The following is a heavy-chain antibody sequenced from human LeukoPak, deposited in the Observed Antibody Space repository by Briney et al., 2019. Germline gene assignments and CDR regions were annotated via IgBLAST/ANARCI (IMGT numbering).Heavy chain of an antibody. CDR2: IYSGGST. J-gene: IGHJ6*02. V-gene: IGHV3-53*01. Sequence: GSLRLSCVPSGITFSNSALSWVRQAPGKGLEWVSVIYSGGSTYYADSVKGRFTISRDNAKNTLYLQMNSLRAEDTAVYYCARELPRYYSGMDVWGQGTTVTVSS. CDR1: GITFSNSA. CDR3: ARELPRYYSGMDV.